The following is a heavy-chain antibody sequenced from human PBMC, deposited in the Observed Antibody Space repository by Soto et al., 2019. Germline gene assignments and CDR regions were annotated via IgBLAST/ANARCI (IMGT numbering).Heavy chain of an antibody. J-gene: IGHJ4*02. CDR2: IYYSVST. CDR1: GGSISSGGYY. Sequence: QVQLQESGPGLVKPSQTLSLTCTVSGGSISSGGYYWSWMRQHPGKGLEWIGYIYYSVSTYYNPSLRSRVTISVHTSKNQFSLKLSFVTAADTAVYYCARDVGVGYCSGGSCSYFDYWGQGTLVTVSS. CDR3: ARDVGVGYCSGGSCSYFDY. D-gene: IGHD2-15*01. V-gene: IGHV4-31*03.